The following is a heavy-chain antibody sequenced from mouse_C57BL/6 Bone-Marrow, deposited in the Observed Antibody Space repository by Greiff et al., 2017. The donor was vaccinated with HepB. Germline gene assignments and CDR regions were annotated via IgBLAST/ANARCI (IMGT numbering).Heavy chain of an antibody. D-gene: IGHD1-1*01. CDR1: GYSITSGYD. J-gene: IGHJ3*01. CDR3: ARGDYYPFAY. V-gene: IGHV3-1*01. Sequence: EVKLQESGPGMVKPSQSLSLTCTVTGYSITSGYDWHWIRHFPGNKLEWMGYISYSGSTNYNPSLKSRISITHDTSKNHFFLKLNSVTTEDTATYYCARGDYYPFAYWGQGTLVTVSA. CDR2: ISYSGST.